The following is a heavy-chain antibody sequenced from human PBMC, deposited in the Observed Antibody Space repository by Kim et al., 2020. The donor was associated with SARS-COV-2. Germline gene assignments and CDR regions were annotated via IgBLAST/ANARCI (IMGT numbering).Heavy chain of an antibody. J-gene: IGHJ4*02. V-gene: IGHV3-30-3*01. CDR2: ISYDGSNK. CDR1: GFTFSSYA. Sequence: LSLTCAASGFTFSSYAMHWVRQAPGKGLEWVAVISYDGSNKYYADSVKGRFTISRDNSKNTLYLQMNSLRAEDTAVYYCAREGPGHLDYDFWSGYLDYWGQGTLVTVSS. CDR3: AREGPGHLDYDFWSGYLDY. D-gene: IGHD3-3*01.